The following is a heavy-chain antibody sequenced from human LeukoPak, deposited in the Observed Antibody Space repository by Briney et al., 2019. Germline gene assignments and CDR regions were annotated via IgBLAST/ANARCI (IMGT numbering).Heavy chain of an antibody. Sequence: GGSLRLSCAASGFTFSSYWMNWVRRAPGKGLEWVVNINQDGSERYYVDSVKGRFTISRDNGKNSLYLQLNSLRAEDTAVYYCAREGPGEYFDYWGQGTLVTVSS. CDR1: GFTFSSYW. V-gene: IGHV3-7*01. CDR2: INQDGSER. CDR3: AREGPGEYFDY. D-gene: IGHD3-10*01. J-gene: IGHJ4*02.